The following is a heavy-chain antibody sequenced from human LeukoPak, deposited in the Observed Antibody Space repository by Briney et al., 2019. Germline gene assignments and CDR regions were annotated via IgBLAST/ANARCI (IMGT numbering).Heavy chain of an antibody. CDR1: GFTFSSYS. V-gene: IGHV3-21*01. D-gene: IGHD3-3*01. Sequence: GGSLRLSCAASGFTFSSYSMNWVRQAPGKGLEWVSSISSSSSYIYYADSVKGRFTISRDNAKNSLYPQMNSLRAEDTAVYYCARGVDFWSGYYNEGFDYWGQGTLVTVSS. CDR3: ARGVDFWSGYYNEGFDY. J-gene: IGHJ4*02. CDR2: ISSSSSYI.